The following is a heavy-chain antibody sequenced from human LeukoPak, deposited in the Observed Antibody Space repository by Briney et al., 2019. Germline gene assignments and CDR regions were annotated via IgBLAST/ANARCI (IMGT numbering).Heavy chain of an antibody. CDR2: INPNSGGT. J-gene: IGHJ3*02. Sequence: ASVKVSCKASGYTFTGYYMHWVRQAPGQGLEWMGRINPNSGGTNYAQKFQGRVTMTRVTSISTAYMELSRLRSDDTAVYYCARSSGSYYNDAFGIWGQGTMVTVSS. CDR1: GYTFTGYY. D-gene: IGHD1-26*01. CDR3: ARSSGSYYNDAFGI. V-gene: IGHV1-2*06.